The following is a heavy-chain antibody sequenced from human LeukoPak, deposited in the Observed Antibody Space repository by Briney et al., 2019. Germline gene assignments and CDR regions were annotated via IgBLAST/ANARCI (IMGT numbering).Heavy chain of an antibody. CDR2: ISRGGDVT. J-gene: IGHJ4*02. Sequence: PGGSLRLSCAASGFTFSTYAMTWVRQAPGKGLEWVSLISRGGDVTYYADSVKGRFTISRDSSKNTLYLQMHSLSAEDTAVYYCAARPGEVAVPYDYWGQGTLVTVSS. D-gene: IGHD2-15*01. CDR3: AARPGEVAVPYDY. V-gene: IGHV3-23*01. CDR1: GFTFSTYA.